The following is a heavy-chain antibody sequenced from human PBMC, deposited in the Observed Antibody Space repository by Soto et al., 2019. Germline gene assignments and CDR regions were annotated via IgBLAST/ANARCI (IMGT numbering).Heavy chain of an antibody. CDR3: AKDWRSSRLYYYYGMDV. D-gene: IGHD6-13*01. V-gene: IGHV3-30*18. CDR1: GFTFSSYG. J-gene: IGHJ6*02. CDR2: ISYDGSNK. Sequence: QVQLVESGGGVVQPGRSLRLSCAASGFTFSSYGMHWVRQAPGKGLEWVAVISYDGSNKYYADSVKGRFTISRDNSKNTLYLQRNSLRAEDTAVYYCAKDWRSSRLYYYYGMDVWGQGTTVTVSS.